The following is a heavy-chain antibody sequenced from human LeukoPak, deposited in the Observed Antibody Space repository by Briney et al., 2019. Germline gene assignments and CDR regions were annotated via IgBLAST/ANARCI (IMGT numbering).Heavy chain of an antibody. V-gene: IGHV3-23*01. J-gene: IGHJ6*02. CDR2: ISGSGVST. Sequence: GGSLRLSCAASGFTFSSLAMTCARQAPGKGLEWVSSISGSGVSTDYGDSVKGRFTISRDNSQNTLYLQMNSLRAEDTAVYYCAKEATVTTPNYYYYYGMDVWGHGTTVTVSS. CDR3: AKEATVTTPNYYYYYGMDV. D-gene: IGHD4-17*01. CDR1: GFTFSSLA.